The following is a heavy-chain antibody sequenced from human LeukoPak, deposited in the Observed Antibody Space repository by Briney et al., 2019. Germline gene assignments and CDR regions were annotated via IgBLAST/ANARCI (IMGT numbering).Heavy chain of an antibody. CDR2: INTNTGNP. J-gene: IGHJ4*02. CDR1: GYTFTSYA. D-gene: IGHD3-9*01. CDR3: ARAYYDILTGYMPDFDY. V-gene: IGHV7-4-1*02. Sequence: GASAKVSCKASGYTFTSYAMNWVRQAPGQGLEWMGWINTNTGNPTYAQGFTGRFVFSLDTSVSTAYLQISSLKAEDTAVYYCARAYYDILTGYMPDFDYWGQGTLVTVSS.